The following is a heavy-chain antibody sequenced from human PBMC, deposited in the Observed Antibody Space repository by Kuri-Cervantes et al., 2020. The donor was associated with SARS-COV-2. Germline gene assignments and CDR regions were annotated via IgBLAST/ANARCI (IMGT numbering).Heavy chain of an antibody. Sequence: GGSLRLSCAASGFTFSSHGMHWVRQAPGKGLEWLAVMSYDGKIRYNADSDKGRFFISRDSSTNTLFLQMTNLRPEDTAVYYCARDGNDCSGSTCYYYYYYYGMDVWGQGTTVTVSS. J-gene: IGHJ6*02. CDR1: GFTFSSHG. CDR2: MSYDGKIR. CDR3: ARDGNDCSGSTCYYYYYYYGMDV. D-gene: IGHD2-2*01. V-gene: IGHV3-30*03.